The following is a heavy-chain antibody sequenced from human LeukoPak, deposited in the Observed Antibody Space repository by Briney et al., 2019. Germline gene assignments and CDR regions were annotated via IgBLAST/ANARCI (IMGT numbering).Heavy chain of an antibody. V-gene: IGHV3-7*03. J-gene: IGHJ4*02. Sequence: GGSLRLSCVDSGTTFSRYWMSWVRQAPGKGLEWVANIKQDGGEKYYVDSVKGRFTISRDNAKNSLYLQMNSLRVEDTAVYYCERDGRPLDYWGQGTPVTVSS. CDR1: GTTFSRYW. CDR3: ERDGRPLDY. CDR2: IKQDGGEK.